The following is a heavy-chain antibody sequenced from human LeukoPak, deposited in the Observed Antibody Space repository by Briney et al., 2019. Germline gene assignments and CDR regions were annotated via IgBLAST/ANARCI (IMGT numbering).Heavy chain of an antibody. CDR3: ASQIRDNDYSNYVPRQLVLDYYYMDV. CDR2: IYHSGST. V-gene: IGHV4-38-2*02. Sequence: PSETLSLTCTVSGYSISSGYYWGWIRQPPGKGLEWIGSIYHSGSTYYNPSLKSRVTISVDTSKNQFSLKLSSVTAADTAVYYCASQIRDNDYSNYVPRQLVLDYYYMDVWGKGTTVTVSS. D-gene: IGHD4-11*01. J-gene: IGHJ6*03. CDR1: GYSISSGYY.